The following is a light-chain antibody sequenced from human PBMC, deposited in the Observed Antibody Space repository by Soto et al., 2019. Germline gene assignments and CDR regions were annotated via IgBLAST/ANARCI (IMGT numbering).Light chain of an antibody. CDR2: DAS. J-gene: IGKJ3*01. V-gene: IGKV1-27*01. CDR1: QAISNY. CDR3: QTYNSAPFT. Sequence: DIQMTQSPSSLSTSVGDRVTITCRASQAISNYLAWYQQKPGKVPKLLIYDASTLQSGVPSRFSGSGSGTDFTLTINSLQPEDVATYYCQTYNSAPFTFGPGTKVDIK.